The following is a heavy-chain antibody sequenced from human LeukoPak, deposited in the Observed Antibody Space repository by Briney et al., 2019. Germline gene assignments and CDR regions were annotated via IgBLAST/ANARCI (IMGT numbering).Heavy chain of an antibody. J-gene: IGHJ5*02. CDR3: ASGVVLMVYATYNWFDP. CDR1: GGSISSSSYY. Sequence: TSETLSLTCTVSGGSISSSSYYWGWIRQPPGKGLEWIGSIYYSGSTYYNPSLKSRVTISVDTSKNQFSLKLSSVTAADTAVYYCASGVVLMVYATYNWFDPWGQGTLVTVSS. CDR2: IYYSGST. D-gene: IGHD2-8*01. V-gene: IGHV4-39*01.